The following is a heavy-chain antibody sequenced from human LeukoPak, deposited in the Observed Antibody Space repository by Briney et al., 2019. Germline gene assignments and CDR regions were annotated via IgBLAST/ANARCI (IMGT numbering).Heavy chain of an antibody. D-gene: IGHD3-16*01. Sequence: SETLSLTCTVSGGSISSSSYYWTWIRQPPGKRMEWIGYIHYSGGTNYNPSLKSRLTISIDTSQNQFSLKLTSVTAADTAIYYCARVGDGNFDYWGQGTLVTVSS. J-gene: IGHJ4*02. V-gene: IGHV4-61*05. CDR1: GGSISSSSYY. CDR3: ARVGDGNFDY. CDR2: IHYSGGT.